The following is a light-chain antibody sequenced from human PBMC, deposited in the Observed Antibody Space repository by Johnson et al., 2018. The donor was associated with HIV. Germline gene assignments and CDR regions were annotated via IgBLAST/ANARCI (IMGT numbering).Light chain of an antibody. V-gene: IGLV1-51*01. CDR1: SSNIGNNY. CDR3: GTWDSRRRAGC. J-gene: IGLJ1*01. Sequence: QSVLTQPPSVSAAPGQKVTISCSGSSSNIGNNYVSWYQQIPGTAPKLLIYDNNKRPSGIPDRFSGSKSGTSATLGITGLQTGDEADYYCGTWDSRRRAGCFGTGTKVTV. CDR2: DNN.